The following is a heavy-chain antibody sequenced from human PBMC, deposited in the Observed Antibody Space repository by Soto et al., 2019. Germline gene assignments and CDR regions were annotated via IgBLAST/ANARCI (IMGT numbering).Heavy chain of an antibody. CDR3: ARKVMAARWADAFDI. V-gene: IGHV5-10-1*01. Sequence: GESLKISCKGSGYSFTTYWITWVRQMPGKGLEWMGRIDPSDSYTNYSPSFQGHVTISADKSISTAYLQWSSLKASDTAMYYCARKVMAARWADAFDIWGQGTMVT. J-gene: IGHJ3*02. D-gene: IGHD5-12*01. CDR2: IDPSDSYT. CDR1: GYSFTTYW.